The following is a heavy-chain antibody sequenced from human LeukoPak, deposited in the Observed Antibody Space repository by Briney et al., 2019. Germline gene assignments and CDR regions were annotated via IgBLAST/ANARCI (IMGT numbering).Heavy chain of an antibody. CDR1: GYTFTGYY. CDR2: INPNSGGT. D-gene: IGHD3-22*01. V-gene: IGHV1-2*02. J-gene: IGHJ4*02. Sequence: ASVKVSCKASGYTFTGYYMHWVRQAPGQGLEWMGWINPNSGGTNYAQKFQGRVTMTRDTSISTAYMELSRLRSDDTAVYYCARSEDYYDSSGYYLYYFDYWGQGTLVTVSS. CDR3: ARSEDYYDSSGYYLYYFDY.